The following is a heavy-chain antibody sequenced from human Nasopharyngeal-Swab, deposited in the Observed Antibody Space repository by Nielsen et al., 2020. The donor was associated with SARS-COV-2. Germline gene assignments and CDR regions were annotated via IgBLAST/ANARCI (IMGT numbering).Heavy chain of an antibody. Sequence: GESLKISCAASGFTFSSYAMHWVRQAPGKGLEWVAVISYDGSNKYYADSVKGRFTISRDNSKNTLYLQMNSLRAEETAVYYCARDEGGGWRPWGQGTLVTVSS. V-gene: IGHV3-30-3*01. J-gene: IGHJ4*02. D-gene: IGHD6-19*01. CDR2: ISYDGSNK. CDR3: ARDEGGGWRP. CDR1: GFTFSSYA.